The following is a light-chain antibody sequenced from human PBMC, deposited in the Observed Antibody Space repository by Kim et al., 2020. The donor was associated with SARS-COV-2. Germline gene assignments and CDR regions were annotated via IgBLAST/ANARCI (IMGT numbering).Light chain of an antibody. Sequence: VAVAATGSVNCGGKYNLVSWNRQRPGKAPNLNILEVTKRPAGVSNRLSGAKSGDTASLTISGLQAEDESDYYCCSYAGSRYFVLFGGGTQLTVL. CDR1: VNCGGKYNL. CDR3: CSYAGSRYFVL. CDR2: EVT. V-gene: IGLV2-23*02. J-gene: IGLJ2*01.